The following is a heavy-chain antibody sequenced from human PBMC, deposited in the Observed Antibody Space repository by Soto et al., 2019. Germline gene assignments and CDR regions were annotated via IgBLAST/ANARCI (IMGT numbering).Heavy chain of an antibody. CDR1: GYTFTSYY. D-gene: IGHD6-13*01. V-gene: IGHV1-46*01. Sequence: ASVKVSCKASGYTFTSYYMHCVRQAPGQGLEWMGIINPSGGSTSYAQKFQGRVTMTRDTSTSTVYMELSSLRSEDTAVYYCARDSLYSSSNSYQYNWFDPWGQGTLVTVSS. CDR3: ARDSLYSSSNSYQYNWFDP. CDR2: INPSGGST. J-gene: IGHJ5*02.